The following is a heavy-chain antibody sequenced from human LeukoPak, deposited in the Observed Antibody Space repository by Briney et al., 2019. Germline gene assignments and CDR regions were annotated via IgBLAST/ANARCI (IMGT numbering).Heavy chain of an antibody. CDR1: GYSFSGFW. V-gene: IGHV5-51*01. CDR3: AKSIVGATGAYRH. D-gene: IGHD1-26*01. J-gene: IGHJ4*02. CDR2: IYPGDSDI. Sequence: GDSLKISCKGSGYSFSGFWIAWVRQRPGKGLEWMGTIYPGDSDIRYSPSFQGQVSMSADKSISTAYLQWSSLKASDTATYYCAKSIVGATGAYRHWGQGTRVTVSS.